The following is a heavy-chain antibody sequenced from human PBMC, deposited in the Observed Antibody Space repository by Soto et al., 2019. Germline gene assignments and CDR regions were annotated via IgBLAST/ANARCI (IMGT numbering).Heavy chain of an antibody. CDR3: AKSVEAYYYYYGMDV. Sequence: GGSLRLSCAASGFTFSSYAMSWVRQAPGKGLEWVSAISGSGGSTYYADSVKGRFTISRDNSKNTLDLQMNSLRAEDTAVYYCAKSVEAYYYYYGMDVWGQGTTVTVSS. J-gene: IGHJ6*02. CDR2: ISGSGGST. V-gene: IGHV3-23*01. CDR1: GFTFSSYA.